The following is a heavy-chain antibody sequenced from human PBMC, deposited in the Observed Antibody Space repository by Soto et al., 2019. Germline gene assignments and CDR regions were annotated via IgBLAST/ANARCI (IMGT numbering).Heavy chain of an antibody. D-gene: IGHD3-16*02. V-gene: IGHV4-59*01. CDR3: ARGGYDYIWGSYRSPANWFDP. CDR2: IYYSGST. Sequence: AETLSLTCTVSGGSISSYYWSWIRQPPGKGLEWIGYIYYSGSTNYNPSLKSRVTISVDTSKNQFSLKLRSLRSDDAAVYYCARGGYDYIWGSYRSPANWFDPWGQGTLVTVSS. CDR1: GGSISSYY. J-gene: IGHJ5*02.